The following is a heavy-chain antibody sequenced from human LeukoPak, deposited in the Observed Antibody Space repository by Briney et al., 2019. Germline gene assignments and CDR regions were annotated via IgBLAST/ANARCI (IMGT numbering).Heavy chain of an antibody. D-gene: IGHD3-9*01. CDR3: ASRKFYDILTGYRDY. CDR2: INPNSGGT. J-gene: IGHJ4*02. Sequence: ASVKVSCKASGYTFTGYYMHWVRQAPGQGLEWMGWINPNSGGTNYAQKFQGRVTMTRDTSISTAYMELSRLRSDDTAVYYCASRKFYDILTGYRDYWGQGTLVTVSS. CDR1: GYTFTGYY. V-gene: IGHV1-2*02.